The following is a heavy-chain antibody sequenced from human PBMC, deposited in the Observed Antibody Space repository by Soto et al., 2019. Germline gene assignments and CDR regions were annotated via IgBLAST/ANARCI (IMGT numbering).Heavy chain of an antibody. J-gene: IGHJ4*02. Sequence: SETLSLTCAVSSDSISRSVWWTWVRQPPGKGLEWIGEVFHTGDTNYNPSLKSRVTMSVDKSTNEFSLKVTSVTAADTATYYCARKAWVRFDYWGQGALVPVSS. CDR1: SDSISRSVW. D-gene: IGHD7-27*01. V-gene: IGHV4-4*02. CDR2: VFHTGDT. CDR3: ARKAWVRFDY.